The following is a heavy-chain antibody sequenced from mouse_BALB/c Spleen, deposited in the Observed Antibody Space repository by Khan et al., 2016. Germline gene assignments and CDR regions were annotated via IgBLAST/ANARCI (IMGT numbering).Heavy chain of an antibody. CDR1: GFTFSSYG. CDR2: INSNGGST. Sequence: EVELVESGGGLVQPGGSLKLSCAASGFTFSSYGMSWVRQTPDKRLELVATINSNGGSTYYPDSVKGRFTISRDNAKNTLYLQMSSLKSEDTAMYYCARGGYGYHYFDYWGRGTTLTVSS. J-gene: IGHJ2*01. CDR3: ARGGYGYHYFDY. V-gene: IGHV5-6-3*01. D-gene: IGHD1-2*01.